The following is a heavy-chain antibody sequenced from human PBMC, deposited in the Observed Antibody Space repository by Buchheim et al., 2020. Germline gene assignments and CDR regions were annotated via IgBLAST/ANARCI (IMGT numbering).Heavy chain of an antibody. Sequence: QLQLQESGPGLVKPSETLSLTCTVSGGSISSSSYYWGWIRQPPGKGLEWIGSIYYSGSTYYNPSLKSRVTISVDTSKNQFSLKLSSVTAADTAVYYCARQRFWSGYSPSEFDYWGQGTL. CDR1: GGSISSSSYY. V-gene: IGHV4-39*01. CDR3: ARQRFWSGYSPSEFDY. D-gene: IGHD3-3*01. CDR2: IYYSGST. J-gene: IGHJ4*02.